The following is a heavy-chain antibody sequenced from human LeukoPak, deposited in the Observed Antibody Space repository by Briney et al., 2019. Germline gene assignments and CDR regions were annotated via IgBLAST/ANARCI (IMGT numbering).Heavy chain of an antibody. CDR1: GGSFSGYY. CDR3: ARVDPRSGSYFDY. Sequence: SETLSLTCAVYGGSFSGYYWSWIRQPAGKGLEWIGRIYTSGSTNYNPSLKSRVTMSVDTSKNQFSLKLSSVTAADTAVYYCARVDPRSGSYFDYWGQGTLVTVSS. CDR2: IYTSGST. D-gene: IGHD1-26*01. V-gene: IGHV4-59*10. J-gene: IGHJ4*02.